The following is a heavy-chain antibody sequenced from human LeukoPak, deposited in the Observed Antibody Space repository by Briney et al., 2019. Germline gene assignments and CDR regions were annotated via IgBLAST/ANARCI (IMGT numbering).Heavy chain of an antibody. J-gene: IGHJ4*02. D-gene: IGHD3-10*01. CDR1: GFTFSRYR. Sequence: GGSLRLSCAASGFTFSRYRMNWVRQAPGKGLEGVSSITSRSYIYYGDSVKGRFTISRDNAKNSLYLQMNSLRAEDTAVYYCATASNYGSGVHFDYWGQGTLVTVSS. V-gene: IGHV3-21*01. CDR2: ITSRSYI. CDR3: ATASNYGSGVHFDY.